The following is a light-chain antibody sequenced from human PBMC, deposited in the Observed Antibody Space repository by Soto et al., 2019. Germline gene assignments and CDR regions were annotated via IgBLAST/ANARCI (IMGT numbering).Light chain of an antibody. CDR1: PSGSNSY. J-gene: IGKJ1*01. CDR2: GAS. CDR3: QQYASPPRT. Sequence: IVLTQSPGTLSLSPGERATLSCRASPSGSNSYLAWYQQQPGQAPRLLIYGASSRATGIPDRCSGRGSGTDSTLTITRLEPEDFVVYYCQQYASPPRTFGQGTKVEIK. V-gene: IGKV3-20*01.